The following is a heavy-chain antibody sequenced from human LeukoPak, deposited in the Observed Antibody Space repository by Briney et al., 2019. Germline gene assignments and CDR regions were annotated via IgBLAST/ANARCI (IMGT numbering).Heavy chain of an antibody. CDR3: ARDLGPCSRTSCYSLAFDI. V-gene: IGHV3-7*01. Sequence: PGGSLRLSCAASGFTFSTSWMSWVRQAPGKGLEWVASIKQDGSVKYYVDSVKGRFTISRDNAKNSLYLQMNSLRAEDTAVYYCARDLGPCSRTSCYSLAFDIWGQGTMVTVSS. CDR1: GFTFSTSW. J-gene: IGHJ3*02. D-gene: IGHD2-2*01. CDR2: IKQDGSVK.